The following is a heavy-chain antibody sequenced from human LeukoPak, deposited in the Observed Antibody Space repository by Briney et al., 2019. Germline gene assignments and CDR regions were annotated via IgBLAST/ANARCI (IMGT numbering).Heavy chain of an antibody. D-gene: IGHD6-19*01. CDR2: IYYSGST. V-gene: IGHV4-31*02. CDR3: ARNHGQWLYYFDY. Sequence: LRLSCAASGFTFSDYYMSWIRQHPGKGLEWIGYIYYSGSTYYNPSLKSRVTISVDTSKNQFSLKLSSVTAADTAVYYCARNHGQWLYYFDYWGQGTLVTVSS. J-gene: IGHJ4*02. CDR1: GFTFSDYY.